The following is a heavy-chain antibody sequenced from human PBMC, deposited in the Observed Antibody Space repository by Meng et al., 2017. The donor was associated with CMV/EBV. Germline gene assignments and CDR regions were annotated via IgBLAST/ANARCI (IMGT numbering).Heavy chain of an antibody. V-gene: IGHV2-5*01. CDR3: AHRRGVDFWSGFPTDWFDP. CDR2: IYWNGDK. CDR1: TSGVG. D-gene: IGHD3-3*01. J-gene: IGHJ5*02. Sequence: TSGVGVGWIRQPTGKALEWLALIYWNGDKRYSPSLKSRLTITKDTSKNQVVLTMTNMDPVDTATYYCAHRRGVDFWSGFPTDWFDPWGQGTLVTVSS.